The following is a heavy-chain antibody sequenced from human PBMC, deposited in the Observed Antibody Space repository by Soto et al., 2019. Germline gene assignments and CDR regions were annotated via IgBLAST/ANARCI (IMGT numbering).Heavy chain of an antibody. V-gene: IGHV3-53*01. CDR2: IYSGGST. CDR3: ARGGERCGGDCYSTLYYYYYGMDV. D-gene: IGHD2-21*02. Sequence: PGGSLRLSCAASGFTVSSNYMSWVRQAPGKGLEWVSVIYSGGSTYYADSVKGRFTISRDNSKNMLYLQMNSLRAEDTAVYYCARGGERCGGDCYSTLYYYYYGMDVWGQGTTVTVSS. CDR1: GFTVSSNY. J-gene: IGHJ6*02.